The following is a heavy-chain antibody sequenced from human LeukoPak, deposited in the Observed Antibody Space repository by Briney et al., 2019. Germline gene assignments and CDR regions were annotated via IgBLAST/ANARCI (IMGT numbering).Heavy chain of an antibody. Sequence: GGSLRLSCAASGFTFSSYGMHWVRQAPGEGLEWVAFIRFDGSYTYYADSVKGRFTISRDNSKNTLYLQMNSLRAEDTAVYHCAKGRGELDDAFDIWGQGTMVTVSS. CDR3: AKGRGELDDAFDI. J-gene: IGHJ3*02. CDR1: GFTFSSYG. D-gene: IGHD1-1*01. V-gene: IGHV3-30*02. CDR2: IRFDGSYT.